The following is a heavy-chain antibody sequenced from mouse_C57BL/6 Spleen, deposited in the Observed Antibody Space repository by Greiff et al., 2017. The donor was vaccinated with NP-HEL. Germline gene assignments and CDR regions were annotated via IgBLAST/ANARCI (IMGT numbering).Heavy chain of an antibody. CDR1: GFTFSSYA. V-gene: IGHV5-9-1*02. Sequence: EVHLVESGEGLVKPGGSLKLSCAASGFTFSSYAMSWVRQTPEKRLEWVAYISSGGDYIYYADTVKGRFTISRDNARNTLYLQMSSLKSEDTAMYYCTRETYYYAMDYWGQGTSVTVSS. CDR3: TRETYYYAMDY. CDR2: ISSGGDYI. J-gene: IGHJ4*01.